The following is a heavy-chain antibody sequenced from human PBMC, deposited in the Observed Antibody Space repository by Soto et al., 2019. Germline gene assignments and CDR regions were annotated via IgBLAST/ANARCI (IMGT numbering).Heavy chain of an antibody. J-gene: IGHJ4*02. Sequence: ASVKVSCKASGYTFTSYGISWVRQAPGQGLEWMGWISAYNGNTNYAQKLQGRVTMTTDTSTSTAYMELRSLRSDDTAVYYCARLINEYSSSYAGIDYWGQGTLVTVS. CDR1: GYTFTSYG. V-gene: IGHV1-18*04. CDR3: ARLINEYSSSYAGIDY. CDR2: ISAYNGNT. D-gene: IGHD6-6*01.